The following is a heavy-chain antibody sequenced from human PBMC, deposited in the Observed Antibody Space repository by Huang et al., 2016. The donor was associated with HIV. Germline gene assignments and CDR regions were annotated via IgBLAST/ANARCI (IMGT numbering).Heavy chain of an antibody. Sequence: QVQLQESGPGLVKPSETMSLTCTVSGCSISTHYWSWIRQPPGKGLEWIGSIDYSGSTNSRPSLKSRVTILLATSKNQFSLRVNSVTAADTAMYYCARDHHDFWRGYRRMYFFDHWGQGTLVTVSS. CDR1: GCSISTHY. V-gene: IGHV4-59*11. D-gene: IGHD3-3*01. CDR2: IDYSGST. J-gene: IGHJ4*02. CDR3: ARDHHDFWRGYRRMYFFDH.